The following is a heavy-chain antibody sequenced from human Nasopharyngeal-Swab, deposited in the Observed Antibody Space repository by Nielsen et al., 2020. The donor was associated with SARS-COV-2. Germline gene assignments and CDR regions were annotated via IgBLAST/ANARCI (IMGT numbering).Heavy chain of an antibody. D-gene: IGHD4-23*01. CDR1: GFTLSTYW. CDR3: TRDIGGKYGY. Sequence: GESLKISCAASGFTLSTYWMHWVRQVPGKGLVWVSRIDIDGSITDYADSVKGRFTISRDNAKNTLYLQMNSLRGEDTGVYYCTRDIGGKYGYWGQGNLVTVSS. J-gene: IGHJ4*02. V-gene: IGHV3-74*01. CDR2: IDIDGSIT.